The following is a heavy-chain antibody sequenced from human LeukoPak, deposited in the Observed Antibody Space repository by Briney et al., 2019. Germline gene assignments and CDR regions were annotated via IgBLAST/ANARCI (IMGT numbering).Heavy chain of an antibody. CDR2: ISGSGDTT. CDR3: GKDRESRYGAYDLGDN. V-gene: IGHV3-23*01. CDR1: GFTFSSYA. D-gene: IGHD5-12*01. J-gene: IGHJ4*02. Sequence: GGSLRLSCAASGFTFSSYAMSWVRQAPGKGLEWVSAISGSGDTTYYTDSVKGRFSISRDNSKNTLYLQMNSLRAEDTAVYYCGKDRESRYGAYDLGDNWGQGTLVTVSS.